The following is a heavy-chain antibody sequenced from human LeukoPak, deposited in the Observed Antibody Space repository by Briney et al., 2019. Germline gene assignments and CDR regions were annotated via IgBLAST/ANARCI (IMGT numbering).Heavy chain of an antibody. CDR1: GFTFSNYW. Sequence: GESLKISCKGSGFTFSNYWIARVRQMPGKGLELMGIIYPGDSDDSDAAYSPSFQGQVTISADKSISTAYLQWSSLKASDTAMYYCARHLIYDSSGYRRPYYYMDVWGKGTTVTVSS. CDR3: ARHLIYDSSGYRRPYYYMDV. J-gene: IGHJ6*03. CDR2: IYPGDSDDSDA. V-gene: IGHV5-51*01. D-gene: IGHD3-22*01.